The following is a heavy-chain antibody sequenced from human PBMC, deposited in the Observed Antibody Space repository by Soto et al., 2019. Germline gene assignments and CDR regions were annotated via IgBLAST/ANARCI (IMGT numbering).Heavy chain of an antibody. V-gene: IGHV3-53*01. D-gene: IGHD5-12*01. J-gene: IGHJ4*02. CDR3: ARARDGYNFLYEPT. Sequence: GGSLRLSCVASGLTVSSNYMSWVRQAPGKGLEWVSVSYSGGSTDYADSVRGRFTISRDNSKNTLYLQMNSLRAEDTAVYYCARARDGYNFLYEPTWGQGTLVTVSS. CDR1: GLTVSSNY. CDR2: SYSGGST.